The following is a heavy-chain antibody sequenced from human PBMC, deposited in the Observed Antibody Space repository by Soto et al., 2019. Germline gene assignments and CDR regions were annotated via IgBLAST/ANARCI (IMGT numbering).Heavy chain of an antibody. Sequence: PGGSLKISCVASGFTVGSNSMSWVRQAPGKGLAWVSVSYSGCSTDYADSVRGRFTISRDNSKNTRCVQMYGLKVEDTAVYYCARARDGYNLHYEPTWGQGTLVTVSS. CDR2: SYSGCST. D-gene: IGHD6-25*01. V-gene: IGHV3-53*01. CDR1: GFTVGSNS. CDR3: ARARDGYNLHYEPT. J-gene: IGHJ1*01.